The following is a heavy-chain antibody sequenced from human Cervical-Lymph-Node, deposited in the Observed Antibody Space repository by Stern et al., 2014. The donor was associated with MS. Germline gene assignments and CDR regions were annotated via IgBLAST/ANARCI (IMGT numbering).Heavy chain of an antibody. CDR1: GFTFSNFG. J-gene: IGHJ3*01. CDR2: ISYDGGNE. Sequence: VQLVESGGGVVQPGRSLRLSCAASGFTFSNFGMHWVRQAPGKGPEWVTRISYDGGNEYYADFVKGRFTISRDDSKNKVYLQLDSLRPEDTAVYYCAKGRTVAGKGVGAFDVWGQGTLVTVSS. V-gene: IGHV3-30*18. CDR3: AKGRTVAGKGVGAFDV. D-gene: IGHD6-19*01.